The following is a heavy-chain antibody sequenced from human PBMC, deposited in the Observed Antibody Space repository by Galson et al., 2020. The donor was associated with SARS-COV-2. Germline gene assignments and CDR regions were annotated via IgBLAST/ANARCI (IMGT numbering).Heavy chain of an antibody. CDR1: GGSISSYY. CDR3: ARVSSGWYGRHHYFDY. CDR2: IYYSGST. D-gene: IGHD6-19*01. V-gene: IGHV4-59*01. Sequence: SETLPLTCTVSGGSISSYYWSWIRQPPGKGLEWIGYIYYSGSTNYNPSLKSRVTISVDTSKNQFSLKLSSVTAADTAVYYCARVSSGWYGRHHYFDYWGQGTLVTVSS. J-gene: IGHJ4*02.